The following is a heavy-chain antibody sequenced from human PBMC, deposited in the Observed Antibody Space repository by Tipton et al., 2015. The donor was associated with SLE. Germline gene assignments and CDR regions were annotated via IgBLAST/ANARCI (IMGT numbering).Heavy chain of an antibody. D-gene: IGHD2-15*01. Sequence: SLRLSCTASGFTLSNYWIHWVRQVPGKGLLWVSLINTDGSITSYADSVKGRFAISRDNAKNTLYLQMNSLGAEDTAVYYCGRVLSSVSLGSDYWGQGTLVTVCS. CDR2: INTDGSIT. CDR3: GRVLSSVSLGSDY. V-gene: IGHV3-74*01. J-gene: IGHJ4*02. CDR1: GFTLSNYW.